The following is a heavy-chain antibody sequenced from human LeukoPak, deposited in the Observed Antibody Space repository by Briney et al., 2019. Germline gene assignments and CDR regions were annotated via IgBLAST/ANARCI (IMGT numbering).Heavy chain of an antibody. D-gene: IGHD6-25*01. CDR2: IKQDGSEK. J-gene: IGHJ6*01. Sequence: GGPLRLSCAASGFTFSTYWMSCVPRATGKGVEWVANIKQDGSEKYYVDSVKGRFTISRDNAKNSLYLQMNSLRAEDTAVYYCARYQGGGWDVWGQGTTVTVSS. CDR3: ARYQGGGWDV. V-gene: IGHV3-7*01. CDR1: GFTFSTYW.